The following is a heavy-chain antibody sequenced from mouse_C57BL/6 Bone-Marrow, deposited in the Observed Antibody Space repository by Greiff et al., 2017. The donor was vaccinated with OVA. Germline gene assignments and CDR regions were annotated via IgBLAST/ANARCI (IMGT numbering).Heavy chain of an antibody. CDR2: IYPRSGNT. D-gene: IGHD1-2*01. CDR1: GYTFTSYG. V-gene: IGHV1-81*01. J-gene: IGHJ1*03. Sequence: VQLQQSGAELARPGASVKLSCKASGYTFTSYGISWVKQRSGQGLEWIGEIYPRSGNTYYNEKFKGKATLTADKSSSTAYMELRSLTSEDSAVYFCAREGYYGRFDVWGTGTTVTVSS. CDR3: AREGYYGRFDV.